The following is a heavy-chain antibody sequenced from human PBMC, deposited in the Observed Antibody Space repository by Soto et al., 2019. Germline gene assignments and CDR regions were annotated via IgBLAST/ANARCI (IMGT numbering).Heavy chain of an antibody. Sequence: EVQLVESGGGLVQPGGSLRLSCAASGFTFSSYAMHWVRQAPGKGLEYVSAISSNGGSTYYANSVKGRFTISRDNSKNTLYLQMGSLRAEDMAVYYCARIERGPEGYWGQGTLVTVSS. V-gene: IGHV3-64*01. D-gene: IGHD1-1*01. CDR3: ARIERGPEGY. J-gene: IGHJ4*02. CDR2: ISSNGGST. CDR1: GFTFSSYA.